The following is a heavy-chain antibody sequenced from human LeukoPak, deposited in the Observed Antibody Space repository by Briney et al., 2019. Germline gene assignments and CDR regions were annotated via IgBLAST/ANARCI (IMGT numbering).Heavy chain of an antibody. CDR1: GFTFSSYA. V-gene: IGHV3-23*01. CDR2: ISGSGGST. Sequence: PGGSLRLSCAASGFTFSSYAMSWVRQAPGKGLEWVSAISGSGGSTYYAGSVKGRFTISRDNSKNTLYLQMNSLRAEDTAVYYCAKDLVGGDSSGYYYHDYWGQGTLVTVSS. CDR3: AKDLVGGDSSGYYYHDY. D-gene: IGHD3-22*01. J-gene: IGHJ4*02.